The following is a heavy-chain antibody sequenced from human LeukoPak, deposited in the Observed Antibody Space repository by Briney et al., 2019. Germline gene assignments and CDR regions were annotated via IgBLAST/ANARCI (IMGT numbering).Heavy chain of an antibody. Sequence: ASVKVSCKVSGYTPTELSMHWVRQAPGKGLEWMGGFDPEDGETIYAQKFQGRVTMTEDTSTDTAYMELSSLRSEDTAVYYCATAVAAAGLYNWFDPWGQGTLVTVSS. CDR1: GYTPTELS. CDR2: FDPEDGET. V-gene: IGHV1-24*01. J-gene: IGHJ5*02. D-gene: IGHD6-13*01. CDR3: ATAVAAAGLYNWFDP.